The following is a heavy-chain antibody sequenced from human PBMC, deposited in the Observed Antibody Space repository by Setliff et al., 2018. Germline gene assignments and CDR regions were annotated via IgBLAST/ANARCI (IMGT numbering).Heavy chain of an antibody. CDR3: TRHWVDYGSGRPYYYYGMDV. D-gene: IGHD3-10*01. Sequence: GGSLRLSCAASGFPFSTYTMTWVRQAPGKGLEWVSYITSSSSTIYYADSVKGRFTISRDDSKNTAYLQMNSLKTEDTAVYYCTRHWVDYGSGRPYYYYGMDVWGQGTTVTVSS. V-gene: IGHV3-48*01. J-gene: IGHJ6*02. CDR1: GFPFSTYT. CDR2: ITSSSSTI.